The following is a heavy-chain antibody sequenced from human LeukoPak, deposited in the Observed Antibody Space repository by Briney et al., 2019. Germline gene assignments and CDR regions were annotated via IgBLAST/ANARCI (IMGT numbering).Heavy chain of an antibody. J-gene: IGHJ4*02. CDR3: ARDFGSTTVAPDYFDY. D-gene: IGHD4-17*01. V-gene: IGHV3-21*05. CDR2: ITRSGSDK. Sequence: GGSLRLSCAASGFTFSSYWMNWVRQAPRKGLEWVSYITRSGSDKHYADSVKGRFTISRDNAKNSLYLQMNSLRAEDTAVYYCARDFGSTTVAPDYFDYWGQGTLVTVSS. CDR1: GFTFSSYW.